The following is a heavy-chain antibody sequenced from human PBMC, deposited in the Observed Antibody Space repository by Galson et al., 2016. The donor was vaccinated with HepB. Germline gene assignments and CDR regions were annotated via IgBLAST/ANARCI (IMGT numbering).Heavy chain of an antibody. J-gene: IGHJ4*02. CDR1: GFTFSSYA. Sequence: SLRLSCAASGFTFSSYAMSWVRQAPGKGLEWVSSITGSGGATYYADSVKGRFIISRDNAKNSLYLQMNSLRAEDTAVYYCARDGIVGVPDFWGQGTLVTVSS. CDR2: ITGSGGAT. CDR3: ARDGIVGVPDF. D-gene: IGHD1-26*01. V-gene: IGHV3-23*01.